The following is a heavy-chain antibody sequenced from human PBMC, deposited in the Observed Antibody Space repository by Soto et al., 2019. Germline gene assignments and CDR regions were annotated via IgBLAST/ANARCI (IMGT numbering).Heavy chain of an antibody. CDR3: ARGGGSPDY. V-gene: IGHV4-59*01. J-gene: IGHJ4*02. CDR1: DGSISSYY. CDR2: IYYSGST. D-gene: IGHD1-26*01. Sequence: QVQLQESGPGLVKPSETLSLTCTVSDGSISSYYWSWIRQPPGKGLEWIGYIYYSGSTNYNPSLKSRVTIAVDTSKNQFSLKLNSVTAADTAVYYCARGGGSPDYWGQGTLVTFSS.